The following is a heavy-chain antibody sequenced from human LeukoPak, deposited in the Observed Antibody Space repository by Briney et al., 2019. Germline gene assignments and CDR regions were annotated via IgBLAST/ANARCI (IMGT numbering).Heavy chain of an antibody. CDR3: ARTPTLFDYDGSDYFPHNFDY. CDR2: ISESTGTT. D-gene: IGHD3-22*01. Sequence: GGSLRLSCAASGFTFSSYAMSWVRQAPVRGLEWVSSISESTGTTYYTSSVKGRFTVSRDNSKNTLYLQINSLRAEDTAVYYCARTPTLFDYDGSDYFPHNFDYWGQGSLVTVSS. V-gene: IGHV3-23*01. CDR1: GFTFSSYA. J-gene: IGHJ4*02.